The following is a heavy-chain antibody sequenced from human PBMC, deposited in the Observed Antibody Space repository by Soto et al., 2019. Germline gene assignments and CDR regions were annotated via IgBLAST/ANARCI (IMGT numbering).Heavy chain of an antibody. CDR1: GFTFSSYS. D-gene: IGHD3-9*01. V-gene: IGHV3-21*01. CDR2: NSSSSSYI. CDR3: SRDAHYDILTGYYRETNWFDP. J-gene: IGHJ5*02. Sequence: GGSLRLSCAASGFTFSSYSMNWVRQAPGKGLEWVSSNSSSSSYIYYADSVKGRFTISRDNAKNSLYLQMNSLRAEDTAVYYFSRDAHYDILTGYYRETNWFDPWGQGTLVT.